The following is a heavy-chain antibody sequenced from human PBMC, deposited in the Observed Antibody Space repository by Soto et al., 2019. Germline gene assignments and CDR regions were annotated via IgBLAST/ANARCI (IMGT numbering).Heavy chain of an antibody. V-gene: IGHV4-59*01. CDR2: ISYSGST. CDR3: ARGTSWKLPFDY. Sequence: PSETLSLTFTVSSDSISSYYWSWIRQPPGKRLEWIGYISYSGSTDYNPSLKSRFTISGDTSKNQFSLKVSSVTAADTAVYYCARGTSWKLPFDYWGQGTLVTVSS. J-gene: IGHJ4*02. D-gene: IGHD1-1*01. CDR1: SDSISSYY.